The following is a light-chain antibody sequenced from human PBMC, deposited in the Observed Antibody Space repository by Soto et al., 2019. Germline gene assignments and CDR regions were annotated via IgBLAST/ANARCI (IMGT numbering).Light chain of an antibody. J-gene: IGLJ3*02. Sequence: QSALTQPASVSGSPGQSITISCTGTSSDVGGYNYVSWYQQHPGKAPKLMIYEVSNRPSGVSNRFSGSKSGNTASLTISGLQADDEADYYCSSYTGSSTLVFGGGTKPPS. V-gene: IGLV2-14*01. CDR2: EVS. CDR3: SSYTGSSTLV. CDR1: SSDVGGYNY.